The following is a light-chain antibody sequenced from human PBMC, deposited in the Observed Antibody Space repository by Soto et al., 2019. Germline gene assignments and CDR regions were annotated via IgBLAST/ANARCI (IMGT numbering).Light chain of an antibody. J-gene: IGLJ3*02. V-gene: IGLV2-14*01. CDR3: SSFTSSHTGV. CDR2: EVT. Sequence: QSVLTQPVSVSGSPGQSITISCTGTSSDVGGYKYVSWYQQHPGKAPKLMIYEVTNRPSGVSNRFSGSKSGNTASLTISGLQPEDEADYYCSSFTSSHTGVFGGGTKLTVL. CDR1: SSDVGGYKY.